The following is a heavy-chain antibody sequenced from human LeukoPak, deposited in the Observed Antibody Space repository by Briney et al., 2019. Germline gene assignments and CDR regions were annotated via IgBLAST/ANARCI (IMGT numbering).Heavy chain of an antibody. V-gene: IGHV3-23*01. CDR3: ASRIVGTPDYFDY. D-gene: IGHD1-26*01. CDR2: ITGSASST. Sequence: PGGSLRLSCAASGFTFSRYWMSWVRQAPGKGLEWVSTITGSASSTYDADSVKGRFTISRDNFKNTLYLQMNSLRVEDTAVYYCASRIVGTPDYFDYWGQGTLVTVSS. CDR1: GFTFSRYW. J-gene: IGHJ4*02.